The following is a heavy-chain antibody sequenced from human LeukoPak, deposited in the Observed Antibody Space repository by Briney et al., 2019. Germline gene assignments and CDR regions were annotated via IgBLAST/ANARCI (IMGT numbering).Heavy chain of an antibody. D-gene: IGHD3-22*01. Sequence: ASVKVSCKASGYTFTSYYMHWVRQAPGQGLEWMGIINPSGGSTSYAQKFQGRATMTRDTSTSTVYMELSSLRSEDTAVYYCARVVHGGYYYNWGQGTLVTVSS. CDR1: GYTFTSYY. CDR2: INPSGGST. V-gene: IGHV1-46*01. CDR3: ARVVHGGYYYN. J-gene: IGHJ4*02.